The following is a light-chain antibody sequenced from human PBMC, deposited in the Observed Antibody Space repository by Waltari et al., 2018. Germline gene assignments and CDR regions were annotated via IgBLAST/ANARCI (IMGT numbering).Light chain of an antibody. J-gene: IGLJ1*01. CDR3: AAWDDRLNGLS. CDR1: GSNIGINT. Sequence: QSVLTQPPSASGTPGQRVTISCSGSGSNIGINTVNWYQQLPGTAPKLLIYNDNQRPWGVPDRFSGTKSGSSASLAISGLQSDDEANYYCAAWDDRLNGLSFGTGTRVTVL. CDR2: NDN. V-gene: IGLV1-44*01.